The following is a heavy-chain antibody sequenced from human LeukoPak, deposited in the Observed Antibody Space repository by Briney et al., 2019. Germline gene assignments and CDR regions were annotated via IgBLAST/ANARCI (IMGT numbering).Heavy chain of an antibody. CDR1: GDSVSSNSAA. V-gene: IGHV6-1*01. CDR2: TYYRSKWYN. CDR3: AREGITMVRGVIRYFDY. Sequence: SQTLSLTCAISGDSVSSNSAAWNWIRQSPSRGLEWLGRTYYRSKWYNDYAVSVKSRITINPDTSKNQFSLQLNSATPEDTAVYYCAREGITMVRGVIRYFDYWGQGTLVTVSS. D-gene: IGHD3-10*01. J-gene: IGHJ4*02.